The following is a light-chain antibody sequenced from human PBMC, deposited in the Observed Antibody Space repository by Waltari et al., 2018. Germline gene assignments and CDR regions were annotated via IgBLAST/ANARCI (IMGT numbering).Light chain of an antibody. V-gene: IGLV2-11*01. J-gene: IGLJ1*01. CDR2: DVT. Sequence: QSALTQPRSVSGSPGQSITIACAGTSSDVGGYDYVSWYQQYPGKAPKLIIYDVTTRPSGVPGRFSGSKSANSASLTISGLQAEDEADSYCCSYAGSYIYVFGSGTKVTVL. CDR3: CSYAGSYIYV. CDR1: SSDVGGYDY.